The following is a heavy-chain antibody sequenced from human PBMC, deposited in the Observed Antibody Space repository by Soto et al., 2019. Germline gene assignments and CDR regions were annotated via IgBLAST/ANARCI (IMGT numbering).Heavy chain of an antibody. CDR2: INSDGSDT. Sequence: EMQLVESGGGLVQPGGSLRLSCAASGFTFSSYWMNWVRQGPGKGLVWVSRINSDGSDTSYAASVKGRFTISRDNAKNTLYLQMNSLRAEDTAVYYCARLDSSSWAFDYWGQGTLVTVSS. D-gene: IGHD6-13*01. CDR1: GFTFSSYW. CDR3: ARLDSSSWAFDY. V-gene: IGHV3-74*01. J-gene: IGHJ4*02.